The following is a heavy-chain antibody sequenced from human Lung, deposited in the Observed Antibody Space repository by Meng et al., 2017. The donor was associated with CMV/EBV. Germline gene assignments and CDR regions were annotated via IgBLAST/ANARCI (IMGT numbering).Heavy chain of an antibody. CDR2: IYSGGSST. Sequence: SXKFSXAASGFTFSSYAMSWVRQAPGKGLEWGSVIYSGGSSTYYADSVKGRFTITRDNSKNTLYLQMNSLRAEDTAVYYCAKDRDCSSTSCSIRFDYWGQGTXVTVSS. D-gene: IGHD2-2*01. J-gene: IGHJ4*02. CDR1: GFTFSSYA. CDR3: AKDRDCSSTSCSIRFDY. V-gene: IGHV3-23*03.